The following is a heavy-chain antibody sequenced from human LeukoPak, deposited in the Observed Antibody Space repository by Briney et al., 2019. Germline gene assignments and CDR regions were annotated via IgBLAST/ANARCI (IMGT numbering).Heavy chain of an antibody. CDR1: GCSISSYY. CDR3: ARDHGAAAFDY. CDR2: IYYSGST. Sequence: KPSETLSLTCTVSGCSISSYYWSWIRQPPGKGLEWIGYIYYSGSTNYNPSLKSRVTISVDTSKNQFSLKLSSVTAADTAVYYCARDHGAAAFDYWGQGTLVTVSS. V-gene: IGHV4-59*01. D-gene: IGHD6-13*01. J-gene: IGHJ4*02.